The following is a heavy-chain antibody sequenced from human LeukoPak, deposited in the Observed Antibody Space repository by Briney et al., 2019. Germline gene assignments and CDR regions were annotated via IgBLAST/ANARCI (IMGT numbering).Heavy chain of an antibody. V-gene: IGHV4-31*03. CDR3: ARGSDYYDSSGYYDYFDY. J-gene: IGHJ4*02. CDR2: IYYSGST. D-gene: IGHD3-22*01. CDR1: GGSISSGGYS. Sequence: SETLSLTCTVSGGSISSGGYSWSWIRQHPGKGLERIGYIYYSGSTYYNPSLKSRVTISVDTSKNQFSLKLSSVTAADTAVYYCARGSDYYDSSGYYDYFDYWGQGTLVTVSS.